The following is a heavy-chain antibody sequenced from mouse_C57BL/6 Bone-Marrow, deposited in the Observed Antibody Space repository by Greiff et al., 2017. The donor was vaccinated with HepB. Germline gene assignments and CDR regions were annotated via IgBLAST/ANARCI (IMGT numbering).Heavy chain of an antibody. D-gene: IGHD2-1*01. CDR1: GFTFTDYY. CDR3: ARYISDLLWSLYYFDY. J-gene: IGHJ2*01. Sequence: DVQLVESGGGLVQPGGSLSLSCAASGFTFTDYYMSWVRQPPGKALEWLGFIRNKANGYTTEYSASVKGRFTISRDNSQSILYLQMNALRAEDSATYYCARYISDLLWSLYYFDYWGQGTTLTVSS. CDR2: IRNKANGYTT. V-gene: IGHV7-3*01.